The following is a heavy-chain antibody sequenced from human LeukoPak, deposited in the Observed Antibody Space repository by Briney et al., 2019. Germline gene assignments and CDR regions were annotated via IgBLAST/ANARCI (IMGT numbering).Heavy chain of an antibody. J-gene: IGHJ6*04. V-gene: IGHV3-74*01. CDR2: INHDGSSA. CDR1: GFTFTTSW. Sequence: GGSLRLSCATAGFTFTTSWMHWVRQAPGKGLVWVARINHDGSSANYVDSVKGRFTISRDNAKNSLYLQMNSLRAEDTAVYYCAEHGITMIGGVWGKGTTVTISS. D-gene: IGHD3-10*02. CDR3: AEHGITMIGGV.